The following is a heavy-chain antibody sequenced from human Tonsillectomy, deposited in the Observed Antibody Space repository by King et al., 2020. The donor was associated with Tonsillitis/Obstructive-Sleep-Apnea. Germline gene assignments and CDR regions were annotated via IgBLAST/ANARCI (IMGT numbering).Heavy chain of an antibody. Sequence: VQLVESGGGVVQPGRSLRLSCAASGFTFSSYAIHWGRQAPGRGLEWVAVISYDGSNKYYADSVKGRLTISRDNSKNTLYLQMNRLRAEDTAVYYCARGPITGDYYTTYYYYYYMDVWGKGTTVTVSS. CDR3: ARGPITGDYYTTYYYYYYMDV. D-gene: IGHD3-3*01. CDR2: ISYDGSNK. CDR1: GFTFSSYA. V-gene: IGHV3-30*04. J-gene: IGHJ6*03.